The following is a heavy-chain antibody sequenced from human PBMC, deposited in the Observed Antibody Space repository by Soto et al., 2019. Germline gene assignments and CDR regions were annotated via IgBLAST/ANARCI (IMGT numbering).Heavy chain of an antibody. Sequence: GGFLRLSCAASGFTFSSYGMHWVRQAPGKGLEWVAVISYDGSNKYYADSVKGRFTISRDNSKNTLYLQMNSLRAEDTAVYYCAKDKSSGWYYYYGMDVWGQGTTVTVSS. V-gene: IGHV3-30*18. J-gene: IGHJ6*02. D-gene: IGHD6-19*01. CDR1: GFTFSSYG. CDR2: ISYDGSNK. CDR3: AKDKSSGWYYYYGMDV.